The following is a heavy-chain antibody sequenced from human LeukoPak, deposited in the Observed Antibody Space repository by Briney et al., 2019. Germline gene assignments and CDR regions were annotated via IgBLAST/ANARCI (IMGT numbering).Heavy chain of an antibody. CDR2: TNYRSRWYN. D-gene: IGHD2-15*01. V-gene: IGHV6-1*01. J-gene: IGHJ1*01. Sequence: SQTLSLTSAISGDRVSSSSAAWNWIRQSPSRGLEWLGRTNYRSRWYNDYAVSVKSRITITSDTSKNQFSLQLNSVTPDDTAVYYCARVQFCSGGSCQGYFQHWGQGTLVTVSS. CDR3: ARVQFCSGGSCQGYFQH. CDR1: GDRVSSSSAA.